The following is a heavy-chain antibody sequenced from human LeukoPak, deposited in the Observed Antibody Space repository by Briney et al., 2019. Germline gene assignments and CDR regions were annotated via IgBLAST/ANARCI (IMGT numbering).Heavy chain of an antibody. V-gene: IGHV4-4*07. CDR1: GGSIGTYH. J-gene: IGHJ5*02. CDR2: INTSGST. D-gene: IGHD6-25*01. Sequence: SETLSLTCTVSGGSIGTYHWSWIRQPPGKRLEWIGRINTSGSTNYTPSLRSRVTMSVNTSKNQFSLNLTSVTAADTAVYSCAREGGDPRWLDPWGQGTLVTVSS. CDR3: AREGGDPRWLDP.